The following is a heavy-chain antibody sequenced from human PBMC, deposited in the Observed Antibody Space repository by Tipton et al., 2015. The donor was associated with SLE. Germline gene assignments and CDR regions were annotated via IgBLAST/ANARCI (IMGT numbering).Heavy chain of an antibody. V-gene: IGHV4-59*08. Sequence: TLSLTCTVSGGSISSYYWSWIRQPPGKGLEWIGYIYYSGSTNYNPSLKSRVTISVDTSKNQFSVKLSSVTAADTALYYCARGGTAAAYGYFDYWGQGTLVTVSS. D-gene: IGHD6-13*01. CDR1: GGSISSYY. J-gene: IGHJ4*02. CDR2: IYYSGST. CDR3: ARGGTAAAYGYFDY.